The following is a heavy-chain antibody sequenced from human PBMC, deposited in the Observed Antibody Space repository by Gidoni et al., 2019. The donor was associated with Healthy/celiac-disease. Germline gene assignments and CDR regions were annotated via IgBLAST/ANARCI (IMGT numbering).Heavy chain of an antibody. CDR1: GYTFTSYY. Sequence: QVQLVQSGAEVKKPGASVKVSCKASGYTFTSYYMHWVRQAPGQGLAWMGIINPSGGSTSYAQKFQGRVTMTRDTSTSTVYMELSSLRSEDTAVYYCARDGAPYSSGWYFSNYWGQGTLVTVSS. CDR2: INPSGGST. D-gene: IGHD6-19*01. J-gene: IGHJ4*02. V-gene: IGHV1-46*03. CDR3: ARDGAPYSSGWYFSNY.